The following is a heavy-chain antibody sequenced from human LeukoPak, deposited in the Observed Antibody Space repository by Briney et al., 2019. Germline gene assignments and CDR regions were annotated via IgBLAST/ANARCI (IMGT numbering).Heavy chain of an antibody. D-gene: IGHD3-3*01. CDR1: GGSISSGSYY. Sequence: SQTLSLTCTVSGGSISSGSYYWSWIRQPAGKGLEWIGRIYTSGSTYYNPSLKSRVTISVDTSKNQFSLKLSSVTAADTAVYYCARHYLSYPITIFGVASGPFDLWGRGTLVTVSS. CDR3: ARHYLSYPITIFGVASGPFDL. V-gene: IGHV4-61*02. J-gene: IGHJ2*01. CDR2: IYTSGST.